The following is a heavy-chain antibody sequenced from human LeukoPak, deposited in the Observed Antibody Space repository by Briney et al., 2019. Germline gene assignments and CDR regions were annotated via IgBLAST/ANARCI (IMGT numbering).Heavy chain of an antibody. V-gene: IGHV5-51*01. CDR2: IYPGDPDT. D-gene: IGHD3-22*01. J-gene: IGHJ3*02. CDR3: ARRNFYYDSSGRDAFDI. Sequence: GESLKISCKGSGYSFTSYWIGWVRQMPGKGLEWMGIIYPGDPDTRYSPSFQGQVTISADKSISTAYLQWSSLRASDTAMYYCARRNFYYDSSGRDAFDIWGQGTMVTVSS. CDR1: GYSFTSYW.